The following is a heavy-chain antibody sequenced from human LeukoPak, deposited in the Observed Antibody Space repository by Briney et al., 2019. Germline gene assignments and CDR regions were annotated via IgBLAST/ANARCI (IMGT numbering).Heavy chain of an antibody. J-gene: IGHJ4*02. Sequence: GGSLRLSCAASEFTFSSYSMNWVRQAPGKGLEWVSSFGTRSTSIYYARSVTGRFIISRDNAKNSLYLQMNSLRAEDTAVYYCARENDQGFDYWGQGTLVTVSS. V-gene: IGHV3-21*01. CDR2: FGTRSTSI. CDR3: ARENDQGFDY. CDR1: EFTFSSYS. D-gene: IGHD3-16*01.